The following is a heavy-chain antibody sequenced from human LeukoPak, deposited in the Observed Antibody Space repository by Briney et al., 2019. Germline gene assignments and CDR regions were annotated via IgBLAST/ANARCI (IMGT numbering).Heavy chain of an antibody. D-gene: IGHD1-1*01. CDR3: ARRTGNFDY. CDR1: GYSFTSYW. Sequence: GESLKISCKGSGYSFTSYWIDWVRQMPGKGLEWMGTIHPGDSDTRYSPSFQGQVTISADKSISTTYLQWSSLKASDTAIYYCARRTGNFDYWGQGTLVTVSS. V-gene: IGHV5-51*01. J-gene: IGHJ4*02. CDR2: IHPGDSDT.